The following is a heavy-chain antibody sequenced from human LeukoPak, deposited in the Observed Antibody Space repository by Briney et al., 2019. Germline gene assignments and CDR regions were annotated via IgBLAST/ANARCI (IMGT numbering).Heavy chain of an antibody. J-gene: IGHJ6*04. CDR1: GFTFSNFA. Sequence: PGGSLRLSCAASGFTFSNFAMTWVRQAPGKGLEWVSGISGSGGSTYYADSVKGRFSISRDNSKNTLYLQMNSLRAEDTAVYYCAKDSKYSSSWAYYYYGMDVWGKGTTVTVSS. V-gene: IGHV3-23*01. D-gene: IGHD6-13*01. CDR2: ISGSGGST. CDR3: AKDSKYSSSWAYYYYGMDV.